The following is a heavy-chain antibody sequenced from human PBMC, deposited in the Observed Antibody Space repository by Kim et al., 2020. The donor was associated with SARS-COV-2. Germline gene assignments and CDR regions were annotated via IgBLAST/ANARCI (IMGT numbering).Heavy chain of an antibody. Sequence: ASVKVSCKASGYTFTSYYMHWVRQAPGQGLEWMGIINPSGGSTSYAQKFQGRVTMTRDTSTSTVYMELSSLRSEDTAVYYCARDISGYSYEDYYYYGMDVWGQGTTVTVSS. J-gene: IGHJ6*02. CDR2: INPSGGST. D-gene: IGHD5-18*01. V-gene: IGHV1-46*01. CDR3: ARDISGYSYEDYYYYGMDV. CDR1: GYTFTSYY.